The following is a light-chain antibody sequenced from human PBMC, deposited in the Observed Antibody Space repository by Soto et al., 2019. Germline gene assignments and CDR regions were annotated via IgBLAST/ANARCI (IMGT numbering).Light chain of an antibody. J-gene: IGKJ4*01. V-gene: IGKV4-1*01. CDR1: QRGLYSSNNKNY. CDR3: QQYYSTPLT. CDR2: WAS. Sequence: DIVMTQSPDSLAVSLGESATINCKSSQRGLYSSNNKNYLAWYQQKPGQPPKLLIYWASTRESGVPDRFSGSGSGTDFTLSISSPQAEDVAVYYCQQYYSTPLTFGGGTKVEIK.